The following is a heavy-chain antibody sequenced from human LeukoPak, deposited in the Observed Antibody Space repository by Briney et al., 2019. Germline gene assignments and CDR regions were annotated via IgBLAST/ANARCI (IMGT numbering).Heavy chain of an antibody. CDR1: GYSFTSYW. V-gene: IGHV5-51*01. Sequence: GEPLKISCKGSGYSFTSYWIGWVRQMPGKGLEWMGIIYPGDSDTRYSPSFQGQVTISADKSISTAYLQWSSLKASDTAMYYCARKRGSNYYDSSGLFDYWGQGTLVTVSS. D-gene: IGHD3-22*01. CDR3: ARKRGSNYYDSSGLFDY. J-gene: IGHJ4*02. CDR2: IYPGDSDT.